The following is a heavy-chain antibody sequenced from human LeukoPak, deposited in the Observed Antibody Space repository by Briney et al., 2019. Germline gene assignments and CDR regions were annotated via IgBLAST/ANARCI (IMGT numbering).Heavy chain of an antibody. D-gene: IGHD3-22*01. CDR1: GGSFSDYY. CDR3: ARCHFDRSTYGLGALYSYYYMDV. CDR2: NKQDGGT. Sequence: PSETLSLTCAVYGGSFSDYYWTWIRQPPGKGLEWVGDNKQDGGTNNSPSLGSRVTISVDTSKNQFSLKLTSVTAADTAVYYCARCHFDRSTYGLGALYSYYYMDVWGKGTTVTVSS. J-gene: IGHJ6*03. V-gene: IGHV4-34*01.